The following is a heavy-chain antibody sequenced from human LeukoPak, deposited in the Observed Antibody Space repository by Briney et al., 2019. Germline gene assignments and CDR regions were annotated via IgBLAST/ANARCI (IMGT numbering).Heavy chain of an antibody. CDR3: ARSLNYYYDTLGFDY. CDR2: MNPNSGNT. V-gene: IGHV1-8*01. D-gene: IGHD3-22*01. CDR1: GYTFTSYD. J-gene: IGHJ4*02. Sequence: ASVKVSCKASGYTFTSYDINWVRQATGQGLEWMGWMNPNSGNTGYTQKFQGRVTITADKSTSTAYMELSSLRSEDTAVYYCARSLNYYYDTLGFDYWGQGTLVTVSS.